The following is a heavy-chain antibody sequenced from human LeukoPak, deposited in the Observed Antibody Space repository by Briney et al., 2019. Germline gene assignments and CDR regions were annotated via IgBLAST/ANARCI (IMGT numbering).Heavy chain of an antibody. CDR3: ARRMGRRFGERYYYYHYMDV. J-gene: IGHJ6*03. CDR1: GGSFSGYY. CDR2: INHSGSI. D-gene: IGHD3-10*01. Sequence: PSETLSLTCAVYGGSFSGYYWSWIRQPPGKGLEWIGEINHSGSINYNSSLKSRVTISVDTSKNQFSLKLSSATAADTAVYYCARRMGRRFGERYYYYHYMDVWGKGTTVTISS. V-gene: IGHV4-34*01.